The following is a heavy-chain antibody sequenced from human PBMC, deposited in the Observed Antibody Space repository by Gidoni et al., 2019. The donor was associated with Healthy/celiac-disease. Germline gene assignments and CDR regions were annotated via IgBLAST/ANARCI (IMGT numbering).Heavy chain of an antibody. CDR1: GGSISSSSYY. J-gene: IGHJ4*02. D-gene: IGHD6-13*01. CDR3: ARPNERSPAAGYDY. Sequence: QLQLQESGPGLVKPSETLSLTCTVSGGSISSSSYYWGWIRQPPGKGLEWIGSIYYSGSTYYNPSLKSRVTISVDTSKNQFSLKLSSVTAADTAVYYCARPNERSPAAGYDYWGQGTLVTVSS. V-gene: IGHV4-39*01. CDR2: IYYSGST.